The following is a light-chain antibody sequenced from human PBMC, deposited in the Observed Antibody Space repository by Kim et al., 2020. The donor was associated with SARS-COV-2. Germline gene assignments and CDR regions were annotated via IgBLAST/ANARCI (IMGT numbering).Light chain of an antibody. V-gene: IGLV3-1*01. CDR1: KLGDKY. CDR3: QAWDSSIYV. Sequence: VSPEQTASITCSGDKLGDKYASWYQQKPGQSPVVVIFRDNRRPSGIPERFSGSNSGNTATLTISGTQAMDEADYYCQAWDSSIYVFGTGTKVTVL. J-gene: IGLJ1*01. CDR2: RDN.